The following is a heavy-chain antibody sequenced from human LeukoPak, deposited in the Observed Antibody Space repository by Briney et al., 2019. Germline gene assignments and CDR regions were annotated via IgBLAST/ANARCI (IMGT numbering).Heavy chain of an antibody. V-gene: IGHV3-48*03. D-gene: IGHD3-22*01. CDR3: PRVFEDSSGYLPHLVGYYYYYMDV. J-gene: IGHJ6*03. CDR1: GFTFSSYE. CDR2: ISSSGSTI. Sequence: GGSRRLSCAASGFTFSSYEMNWVRQAPGKGLEWVSYISSSGSTIYYADSVKGRFTISRDNAKNSLYLQMNRLRAEDTAVYYCPRVFEDSSGYLPHLVGYYYYYMDVWGKGTTVTVSS.